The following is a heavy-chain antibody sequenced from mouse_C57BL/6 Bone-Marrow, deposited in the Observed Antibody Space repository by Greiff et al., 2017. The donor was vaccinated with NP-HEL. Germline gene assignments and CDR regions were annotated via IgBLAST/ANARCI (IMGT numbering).Heavy chain of an antibody. V-gene: IGHV1-55*01. CDR2: IYPGSGST. D-gene: IGHD2-4*01. J-gene: IGHJ2*01. CDR3: ARHYDCLYYVDY. CDR1: GYTFTSYW. Sequence: QVQLQQPGAELVKPGASVKMSCKASGYTFTSYWITWVKQRPGQGLEWIGDIYPGSGSTNYNEKFKSKATLTVDTSSSTAYMQLSSLTSEDSAVYYCARHYDCLYYVDYWGQGTTLTVSS.